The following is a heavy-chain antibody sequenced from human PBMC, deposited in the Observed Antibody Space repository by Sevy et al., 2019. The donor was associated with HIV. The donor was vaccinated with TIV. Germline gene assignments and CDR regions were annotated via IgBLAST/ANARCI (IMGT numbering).Heavy chain of an antibody. V-gene: IGHV3-48*03. Sequence: WGSLRLSCAASGFIFSSYEMNWVRQAPGKGLEWISYISNSGSALYYSDSVKGRFTISRDNAKNSLYLQMNSLRAEDTAVYYCARDLPPSATTVAHFDNWGQGTLVTVSS. CDR1: GFIFSSYE. CDR2: ISNSGSAL. J-gene: IGHJ4*02. D-gene: IGHD4-4*01. CDR3: ARDLPPSATTVAHFDN.